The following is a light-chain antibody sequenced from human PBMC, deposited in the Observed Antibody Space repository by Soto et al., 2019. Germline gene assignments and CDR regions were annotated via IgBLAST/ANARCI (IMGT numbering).Light chain of an antibody. V-gene: IGLV3-21*02. CDR2: DYD. Sequence: SYELTQPPSVSVAPGQTASITFGGDNIGSGSVHWYQQKPGQSPVLVVYDYDDRPSGIPERFSGSNSGNTATLTISRVEAGDEADYYCQVWDSSRDHPWVFGGGTKVTVL. CDR1: NIGSGS. CDR3: QVWDSSRDHPWV. J-gene: IGLJ3*02.